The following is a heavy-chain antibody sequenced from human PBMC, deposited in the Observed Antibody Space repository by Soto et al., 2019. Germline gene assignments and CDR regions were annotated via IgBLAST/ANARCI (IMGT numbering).Heavy chain of an antibody. CDR3: ARVLEMSTIMNTSGY. V-gene: IGHV3-11*01. Sequence: GGSLRLSCAASGFTFSDYYMTWIRQAPGKGLEWVSYISGSGNTIYYADSVKGRFTISRDNAKNSLYLEMNSLRAEDTAVYYCARVLEMSTIMNTSGYWGQGTLVTVSS. CDR2: ISGSGNTI. D-gene: IGHD3-16*01. J-gene: IGHJ4*02. CDR1: GFTFSDYY.